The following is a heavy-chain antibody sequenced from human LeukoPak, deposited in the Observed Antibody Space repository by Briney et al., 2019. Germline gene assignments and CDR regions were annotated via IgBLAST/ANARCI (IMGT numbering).Heavy chain of an antibody. V-gene: IGHV3-74*01. CDR2: INYDGSST. Sequence: GGSLRLSCAASGFTFSSYWMHWVRQAPGKGLVWVSRINYDGSSTSYADSVKGRFTISRDNAKDTPYLQMNSLRAEDTAVYYCAREAAAGTAGAYGMDVWGQGTTVTVSS. CDR3: AREAAAGTAGAYGMDV. CDR1: GFTFSSYW. D-gene: IGHD6-13*01. J-gene: IGHJ6*02.